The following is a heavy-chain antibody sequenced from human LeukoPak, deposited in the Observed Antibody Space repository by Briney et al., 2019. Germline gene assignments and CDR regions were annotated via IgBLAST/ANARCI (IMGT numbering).Heavy chain of an antibody. CDR3: ARPQLWFGEFGYAFDI. J-gene: IGHJ3*02. Sequence: SETLSLTCAVSGYSISSGYYWGWIRQPPGKGLEWIGSIYHRGSTYYNPSLKSRVTISVDTSKNQFSLKLSSVTAADTAVYYCARPQLWFGEFGYAFDIWGQGTMVTVSS. D-gene: IGHD3-10*01. V-gene: IGHV4-38-2*01. CDR2: IYHRGST. CDR1: GYSISSGYY.